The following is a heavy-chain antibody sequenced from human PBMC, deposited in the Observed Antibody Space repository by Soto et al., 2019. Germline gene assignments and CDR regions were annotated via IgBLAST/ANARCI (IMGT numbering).Heavy chain of an antibody. D-gene: IGHD3-3*01. J-gene: IGHJ4*02. CDR3: ARGRSYYDFWSGYYLNQNFDY. V-gene: IGHV4-39*02. Sequence: SETLSLTCTVSGGSIGSDHYYWGWIRQSPGKGLEWIASIYYSGDTYFNPSLRSRVSTSVDTSKNQFSLNVNSVTAADTAIYFCARGRSYYDFWSGYYLNQNFDYWGQGTLVTVSS. CDR1: GGSIGSDHYY. CDR2: IYYSGDT.